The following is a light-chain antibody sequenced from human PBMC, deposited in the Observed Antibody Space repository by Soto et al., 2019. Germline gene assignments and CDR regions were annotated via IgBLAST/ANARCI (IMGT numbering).Light chain of an antibody. V-gene: IGKV3-15*01. Sequence: EVVMTQSPATVSVSPGEGVTLSGRSSQTISNDLAWYQQKPAQAPRLLIYGASTRATGVPARFSGGGSGTEFTLTISSQQSEDFAFYYCQQNNKWPPVTFGGGTKVEIK. CDR3: QQNNKWPPVT. CDR2: GAS. CDR1: QTISND. J-gene: IGKJ4*01.